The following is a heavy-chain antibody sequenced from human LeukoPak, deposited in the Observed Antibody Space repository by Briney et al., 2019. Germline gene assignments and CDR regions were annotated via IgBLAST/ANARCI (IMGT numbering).Heavy chain of an antibody. J-gene: IGHJ4*02. Sequence: PGGSLRLSCAASGFTFSSYSMNWVRQAPGKGLEWVSSISSSSSYIYYADSVKGRFTISRDNSKNTLYLQMNSLRAEDTAVYYCATAYYGSGSYYKPEYYFDYWGQGTLVTVSS. V-gene: IGHV3-21*04. D-gene: IGHD3-10*01. CDR3: ATAYYGSGSYYKPEYYFDY. CDR2: ISSSSSYI. CDR1: GFTFSSYS.